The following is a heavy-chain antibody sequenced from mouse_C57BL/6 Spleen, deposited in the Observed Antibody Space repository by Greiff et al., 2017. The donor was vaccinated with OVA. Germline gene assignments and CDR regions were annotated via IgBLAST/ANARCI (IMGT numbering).Heavy chain of an antibody. CDR1: GYSFTGYY. V-gene: IGHV1-43*01. J-gene: IGHJ1*03. CDR3: ARIYYGSSYGYFDV. CDR2: INPSTGGT. D-gene: IGHD1-1*01. Sequence: EVQLQQSGPELVKPGASVKISCKASGYSFTGYYMHWVKQSSEKSLEWIGEINPSTGGTSYNQKFKGKATLTVDKSSSTAYMQLQSLTSEDSAVYYGARIYYGSSYGYFDVWGTGTTVTVSS.